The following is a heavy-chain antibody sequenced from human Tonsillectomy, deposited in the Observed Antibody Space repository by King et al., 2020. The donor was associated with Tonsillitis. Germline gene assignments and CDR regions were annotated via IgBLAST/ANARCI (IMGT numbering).Heavy chain of an antibody. V-gene: IGHV4-4*07. CDR1: GGSISSYY. CDR3: ARVAEYSGSSFDY. J-gene: IGHJ4*02. D-gene: IGHD1-26*01. CDR2: FYTSGST. Sequence: VQLQESGPGLVKPSETLSLTCTVSGGSISSYYWSWIRQPAGKGLEWIGRFYTSGSTHYNPSLKSRGTISVETSKNQFSRKLSSVSAADTAVYYCARVAEYSGSSFDYWGQGTLVTVSS.